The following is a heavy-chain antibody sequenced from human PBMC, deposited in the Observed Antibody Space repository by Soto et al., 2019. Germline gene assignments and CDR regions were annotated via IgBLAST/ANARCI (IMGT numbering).Heavy chain of an antibody. CDR2: ISDSGST. J-gene: IGHJ4*02. CDR3: AKIADSNDYIWGSYRLSPFDS. CDR1: GFTFSSYA. V-gene: IGHV3-23*01. D-gene: IGHD3-16*02. Sequence: GGSLRLSCAASGFTFSSYAMDWVRQAPGKGLEWVSAISDSGSTYYADSVKGRFTISRDNSKNTLYLQMNSLRAEDTAVYYCAKIADSNDYIWGSYRLSPFDSWGQGTLVTVSS.